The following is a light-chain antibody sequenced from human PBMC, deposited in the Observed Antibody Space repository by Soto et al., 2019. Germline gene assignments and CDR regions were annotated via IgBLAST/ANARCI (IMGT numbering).Light chain of an antibody. CDR3: QHYSTSTRT. Sequence: EIVLTQSPGTLSLSPGESATLSCRATQSVSATYLAWYQQKPGQAPRLLIYAASSRATDIPDRFSGSGSGTDFTLAISRLEPEDFAVYWCQHYSTSTRTFGQGTKVEIK. CDR2: AAS. J-gene: IGKJ1*01. V-gene: IGKV3-20*01. CDR1: QSVSATY.